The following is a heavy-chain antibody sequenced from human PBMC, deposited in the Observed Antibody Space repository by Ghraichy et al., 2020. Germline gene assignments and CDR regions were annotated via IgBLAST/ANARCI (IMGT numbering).Heavy chain of an antibody. J-gene: IGHJ5*02. CDR3: AKDIGYTEYSSSPVA. V-gene: IGHV3-9*01. Sequence: GGSLRLSCAASGFTFDDYAMHWVRQAPGKGLEWVSGISWNSGSIGYADSVKGRFTISRDNAKNSLYLQMNSLRAEDTALYYCAKDIGYTEYSSSPVAWGQGTLVTVSS. CDR1: GFTFDDYA. CDR2: ISWNSGSI. D-gene: IGHD6-13*01.